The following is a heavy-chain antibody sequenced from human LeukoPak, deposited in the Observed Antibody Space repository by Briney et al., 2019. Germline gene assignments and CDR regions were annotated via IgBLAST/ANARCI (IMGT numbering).Heavy chain of an antibody. V-gene: IGHV4-31*03. CDR3: ARAGYYDSSGYYGGYYYYGMDV. J-gene: IGHJ6*02. CDR2: IYYSGST. Sequence: PSPTLSLTCTVSGGSISSGGYYWSWIPQHPGKGLEWIGYIYYSGSTYYNPSLKSRVTISVDTSKNQFSLKLSSVAAADTAVYYCARAGYYDSSGYYGGYYYYGMDVWGQGTTVTVSS. CDR1: GGSISSGGYY. D-gene: IGHD3-22*01.